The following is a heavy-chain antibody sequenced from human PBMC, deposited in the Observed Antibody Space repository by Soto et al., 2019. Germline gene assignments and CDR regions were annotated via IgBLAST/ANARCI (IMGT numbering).Heavy chain of an antibody. J-gene: IGHJ3*02. CDR3: ARAGSIQLWLNGGAFDI. CDR1: GYTFTSYG. CDR2: ISAYNGNT. D-gene: IGHD5-18*01. Sequence: ASVKVSCKASGYTFTSYGISWVRQAPGQGLEWMGWISAYNGNTNYAQKLQGRVTMTTDTSTSTAYMELRSLRSDDTAVYYCARAGSIQLWLNGGAFDIWGQGTMVTVSS. V-gene: IGHV1-18*01.